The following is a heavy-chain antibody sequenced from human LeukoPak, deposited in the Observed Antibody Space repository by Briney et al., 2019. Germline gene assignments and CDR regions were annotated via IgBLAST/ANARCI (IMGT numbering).Heavy chain of an antibody. CDR3: ARVKGSGYRNSIDY. D-gene: IGHD3-3*01. CDR1: GFTFDDYA. CDR2: INRNGGST. V-gene: IGHV3-20*04. Sequence: GGSLRLSCAASGFTFDDYAMNWVRQAPGKGLEWVSGINRNGGSTYYRDSVKGRFTISRDNAKNSLYLQMNSLGAEDTALYYCARVKGSGYRNSIDYWGQGTLVTVSS. J-gene: IGHJ4*02.